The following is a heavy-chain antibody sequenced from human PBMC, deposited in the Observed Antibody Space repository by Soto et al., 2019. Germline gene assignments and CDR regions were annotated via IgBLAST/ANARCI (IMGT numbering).Heavy chain of an antibody. CDR2: MNPNSGNT. Sequence: ASVTVSCKASGYTFTSYDINWVRQATGQGLEWMGWMNPNSGNTGYAQKFQGSVTMTRNTSISTSYMELSSLRSEDTAVYYWARGGDDYSDSLWSAKYNWFDPWCQGILVTVS. V-gene: IGHV1-8*01. J-gene: IGHJ5*02. D-gene: IGHD4-17*01. CDR3: ARGGDDYSDSLWSAKYNWFDP. CDR1: GYTFTSYD.